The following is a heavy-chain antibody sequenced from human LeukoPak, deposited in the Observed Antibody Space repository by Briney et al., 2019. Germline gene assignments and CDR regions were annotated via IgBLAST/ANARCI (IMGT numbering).Heavy chain of an antibody. CDR2: IYSGDST. D-gene: IGHD1-1*01. CDR1: GFTVSSNY. CDR3: ARAQRGRNDAFDI. J-gene: IGHJ3*02. V-gene: IGHV3-66*01. Sequence: GGSLRLSCAASGFTVSSNYMSWVRQAPGKGLEWVSVIYSGDSTYYADSVKGRFTISRDNSKNTLYLQMNSLRAEDTAVYYCARAQRGRNDAFDIWGQGTMVTVSS.